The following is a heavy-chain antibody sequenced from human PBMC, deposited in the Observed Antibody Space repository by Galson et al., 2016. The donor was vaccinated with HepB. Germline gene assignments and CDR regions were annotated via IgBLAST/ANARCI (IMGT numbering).Heavy chain of an antibody. D-gene: IGHD3-10*01. Sequence: SLRLSCEASGFTFSGSTMHWVRQASGKGLEWVGRIRNNAYSYATAYAASVKGSFTIPRDESKHTAYLQMNSLKTEDTAVYYCTRQVPITMVRGVLPKYDDYYYYMDVWGKGTTVTVSS. CDR2: IRNNAYSYAT. CDR3: TRQVPITMVRGVLPKYDDYYYYMDV. CDR1: GFTFSGST. V-gene: IGHV3-73*01. J-gene: IGHJ6*03.